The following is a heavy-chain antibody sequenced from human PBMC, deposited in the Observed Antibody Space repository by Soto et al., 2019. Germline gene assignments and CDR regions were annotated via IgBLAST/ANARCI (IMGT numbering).Heavy chain of an antibody. CDR3: GRDASYADY. CDR1: GFTFSSYA. V-gene: IGHV3-23*01. CDR2: ISRSGGTI. Sequence: GGSLRLSCAASGFTFSSYAMHWVRQAPGKGLEWVSTISRSGGTIYYADSVEGRFTLSRDKSEKTVLLQMNNLRVDDTAVYYCGRDASYADYWGQGTQVTVSS. J-gene: IGHJ4*02. D-gene: IGHD1-26*01.